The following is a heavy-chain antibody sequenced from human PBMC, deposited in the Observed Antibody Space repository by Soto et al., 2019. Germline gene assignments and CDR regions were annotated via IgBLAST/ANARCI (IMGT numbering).Heavy chain of an antibody. Sequence: ASVKVSCKASGYTFTDYFIHWVRQAPGQGFEWMGWINPKSRGTTYAQKFQGRVTMTRDTSNSTAYMEQRGLRSDDTAIYYCARVTLKAGNWFDPWGQGTLVTVSS. CDR2: INPKSRGT. V-gene: IGHV1-2*02. CDR3: ARVTLKAGNWFDP. CDR1: GYTFTDYF. J-gene: IGHJ5*02.